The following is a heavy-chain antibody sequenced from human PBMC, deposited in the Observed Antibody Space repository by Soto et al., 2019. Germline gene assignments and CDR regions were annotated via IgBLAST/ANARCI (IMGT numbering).Heavy chain of an antibody. CDR1: GGTFSSYA. Sequence: QVQLVQSGAEVKKPGSSVKVSCKASGGTFSSYAISWVRQAPGQGLEWMGGIIPIFGTANYAQKFQGRVTITADESTSTAYMELSSLRSEDTAVYYCARAPGDSSSNQGGYYYGMDVWGQGTTVTVSS. CDR3: ARAPGDSSSNQGGYYYGMDV. D-gene: IGHD6-6*01. CDR2: IIPIFGTA. V-gene: IGHV1-69*12. J-gene: IGHJ6*02.